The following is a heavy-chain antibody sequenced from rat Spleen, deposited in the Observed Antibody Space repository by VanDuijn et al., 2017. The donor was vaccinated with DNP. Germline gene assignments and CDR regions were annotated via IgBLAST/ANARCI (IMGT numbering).Heavy chain of an antibody. D-gene: IGHD1-1*01. J-gene: IGHJ2*01. CDR1: GFTFSSYW. CDR3: ARREVLQYYFDY. Sequence: EVQLVESGGGLVQPGRSLKLSCVASGFTFSSYWMYWIRQAPGKGLEWVASINTDGGSTYYPDSVKGRFTISRDNAKSTLYLQMNSLRSEDMATYYCARREVLQYYFDYWGQGVMVTVSS. V-gene: IGHV5-58*01. CDR2: INTDGGST.